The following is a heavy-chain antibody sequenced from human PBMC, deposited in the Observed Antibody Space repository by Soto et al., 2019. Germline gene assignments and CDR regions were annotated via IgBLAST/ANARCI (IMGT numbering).Heavy chain of an antibody. V-gene: IGHV3-23*01. CDR2: INGRGDAT. D-gene: IGHD1-1*01. Sequence: GGSLRLSCAASGFNFATYGMRWVRQAPGEGLKWVSGINGRGDATYYADAVKGRFTISRDNSKNTLYLQMNSLRADDTAVYYCVKSALEIPTHWGQGTLVTVSS. J-gene: IGHJ4*02. CDR3: VKSALEIPTH. CDR1: GFNFATYG.